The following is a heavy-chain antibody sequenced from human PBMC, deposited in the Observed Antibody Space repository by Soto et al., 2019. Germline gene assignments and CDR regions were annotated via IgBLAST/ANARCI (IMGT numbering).Heavy chain of an antibody. J-gene: IGHJ4*02. CDR1: GFIVSDNY. CDR2: IYSGGIS. D-gene: IGHD6-13*01. Sequence: GGSLRLSCAASGFIVSDNYMSWVRQAPGKGLEWISVIYSGGISDYADSVRGRFTISRDNSKNTLHLQMNNLRAEDTALYYCVRDRAAAAGYWGQGTQVTVSS. V-gene: IGHV3-66*01. CDR3: VRDRAAAAGY.